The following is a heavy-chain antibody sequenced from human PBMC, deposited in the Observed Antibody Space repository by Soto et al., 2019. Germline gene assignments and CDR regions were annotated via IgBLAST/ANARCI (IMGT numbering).Heavy chain of an antibody. V-gene: IGHV3-30-3*01. CDR3: ARDGYGYNSCDT. Sequence: QVQLVESGGGVVQPGRSLRLSCAASGLNFSSYAMHWVRQAPGKGLEWVAVISYDGSNKYYADSVKGRFTISRDNSKNKLDLQMNSVRAEDTAVYYCARDGYGYNSCDTWGQGTLVTVSS. D-gene: IGHD3-22*01. J-gene: IGHJ5*02. CDR1: GLNFSSYA. CDR2: ISYDGSNK.